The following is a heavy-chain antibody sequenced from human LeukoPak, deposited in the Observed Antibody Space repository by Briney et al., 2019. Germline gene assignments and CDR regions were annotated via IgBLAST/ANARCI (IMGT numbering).Heavy chain of an antibody. Sequence: PSETLSLTCTGSGGSISSYYWSWIRQPPGKGLEWIGYIYYSGSTNYNPSLKSRVTISVDTSKNQFSLKLSSVTAADTAVYYCARMGSSGWYYYYGMDVWGQGTTVTVSS. V-gene: IGHV4-59*08. CDR1: GGSISSYY. J-gene: IGHJ6*02. CDR3: ARMGSSGWYYYYGMDV. D-gene: IGHD6-19*01. CDR2: IYYSGST.